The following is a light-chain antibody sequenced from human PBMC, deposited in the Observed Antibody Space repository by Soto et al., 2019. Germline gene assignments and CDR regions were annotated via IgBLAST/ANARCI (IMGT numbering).Light chain of an antibody. CDR3: CSYAGSDTYVL. J-gene: IGLJ2*01. Sequence: QSALTQPASVSGSPRQSITISCTGSSIASWYQHHPGKAPKLMIFEGTQRPSGVSNRFSGSRSGNTASLTISGLQAEDEANYYCCSYAGSDTYVLFGGGTKLTVL. V-gene: IGLV2-23*01. CDR1: SI. CDR2: EGT.